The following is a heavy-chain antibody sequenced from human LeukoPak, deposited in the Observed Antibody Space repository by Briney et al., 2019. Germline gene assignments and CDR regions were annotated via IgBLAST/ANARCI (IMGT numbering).Heavy chain of an antibody. CDR1: GYTFTGYY. CDR3: ARDVMWANFDY. CDR2: INPNSGGA. V-gene: IGHV1-2*02. Sequence: ASVKVSCKASGYTFTGYYIHWVRQAPGQGLEWMGWINPNSGGANYAQNFQGRVTLTRDTSISTAYMELSRLTSDDTAAYYCARDVMWANFDYWGQGTLVTVSS. D-gene: IGHD1-26*01. J-gene: IGHJ4*02.